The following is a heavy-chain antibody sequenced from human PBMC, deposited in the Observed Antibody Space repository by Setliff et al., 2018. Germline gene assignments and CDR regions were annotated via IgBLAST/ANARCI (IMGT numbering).Heavy chain of an antibody. CDR2: IYHSGTT. D-gene: IGHD1-26*01. Sequence: WVRQPPGKGLEWIGEIYHSGTTNYNPSLKSRVTMSVGKSRNQFSLRLTSVTAADTAIYYCTRAYSGSHDYWGQGTLVTVSS. J-gene: IGHJ4*02. V-gene: IGHV4-4*02. CDR3: TRAYSGSHDY.